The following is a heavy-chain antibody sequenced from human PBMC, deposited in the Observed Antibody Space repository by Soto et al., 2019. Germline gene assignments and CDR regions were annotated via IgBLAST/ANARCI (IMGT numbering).Heavy chain of an antibody. J-gene: IGHJ4*02. CDR1: GGSVSSGSYY. V-gene: IGHV4-61*01. CDR3: ARDGDGYTY. D-gene: IGHD5-12*01. Sequence: SETLSLTCTVSGGSVSSGSYYWSWIRQPPGKGLEWIGYIYSSGSTSYNPSLKSRVTISVDTSKNQFSLKLSSVTAADTAVYYCARDGDGYTYWGQGTLVTVSS. CDR2: IYSSGST.